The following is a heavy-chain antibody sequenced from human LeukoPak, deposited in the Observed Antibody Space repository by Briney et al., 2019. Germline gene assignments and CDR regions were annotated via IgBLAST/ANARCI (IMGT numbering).Heavy chain of an antibody. J-gene: IGHJ4*02. CDR2: ISSGSSYI. CDR3: AKDDFWSGYYTYYFDY. V-gene: IGHV3-21*04. D-gene: IGHD3-3*01. Sequence: GGSLRLSCAVSGFTFSNYDMNWVRQAPGKGLEWVSSISSGSSYIYYTDSVKGRFTISRDNAKNSLYLQMNSLRAEDTAVYYCAKDDFWSGYYTYYFDYWGQGTLVTVSS. CDR1: GFTFSNYD.